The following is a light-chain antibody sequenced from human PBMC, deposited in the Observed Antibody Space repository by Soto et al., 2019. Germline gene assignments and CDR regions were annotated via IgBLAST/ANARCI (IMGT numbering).Light chain of an antibody. Sequence: QLVLTQSPSASASLGASVKLTCTLSSGHSSYAIAWHQQQPEKGPRYLMKLNSDGSHSKGDGIPDRFSGSSSGAERDLTISGLQSEDEADYYCQTWGTGIPWVFGGGTKLTVL. CDR3: QTWGTGIPWV. V-gene: IGLV4-69*01. CDR2: LNSDGSH. CDR1: SGHSSYA. J-gene: IGLJ3*02.